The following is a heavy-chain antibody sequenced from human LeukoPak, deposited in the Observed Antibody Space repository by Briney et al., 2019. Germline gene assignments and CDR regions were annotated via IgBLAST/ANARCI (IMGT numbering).Heavy chain of an antibody. V-gene: IGHV4-59*01. D-gene: IGHD6-6*01. CDR1: GGSISAYY. J-gene: IGHJ4*02. CDR2: IHYSGTT. Sequence: SETLSLTCTVSGGSISAYYWSWIRQPPGKGLEWIGYIHYSGTTNCYPSLKSRVTIALDTSKNQFSLKLNSVTAADTAVYYCARFGTSSSRFFDQWGQGTLVTVSS. CDR3: ARFGTSSSRFFDQ.